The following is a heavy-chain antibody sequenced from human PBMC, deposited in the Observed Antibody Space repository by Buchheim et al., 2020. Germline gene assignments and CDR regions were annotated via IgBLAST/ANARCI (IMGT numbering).Heavy chain of an antibody. J-gene: IGHJ6*02. CDR2: ISGSGGST. CDR3: VRYCSGGSCYRFGYYYGMDV. D-gene: IGHD2-15*01. Sequence: EVQLLESGGGLVQPGGSLRLSCAASGFTFSSYAMSWVRQAPGKGLEWVSAISGSGGSTYYADSVKGRFTISRENSKNKLDLQMNSLRAEDTAVYYCVRYCSGGSCYRFGYYYGMDVWGQGTT. CDR1: GFTFSSYA. V-gene: IGHV3-23*01.